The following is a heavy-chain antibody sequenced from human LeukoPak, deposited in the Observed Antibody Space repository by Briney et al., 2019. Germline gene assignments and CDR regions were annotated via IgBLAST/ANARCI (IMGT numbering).Heavy chain of an antibody. V-gene: IGHV3-30*02. CDR1: GFTFSSYG. CDR3: AKLPYSSGQYYFDY. Sequence: GGSLRLSCAASGFTFSSYGMHWVRQAPGKGLEWVAFIRYDGSNKYYADSVKGRFTISRDNSKNTLYLQMNSLRAEDTAVYYCAKLPYSSGQYYFDYWGQGTLVTVSS. J-gene: IGHJ4*02. CDR2: IRYDGSNK. D-gene: IGHD6-19*01.